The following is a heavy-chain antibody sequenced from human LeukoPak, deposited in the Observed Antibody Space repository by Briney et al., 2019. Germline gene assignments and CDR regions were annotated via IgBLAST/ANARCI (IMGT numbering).Heavy chain of an antibody. Sequence: SETLSLTCAVYGGSFSGYYWSWIRQPPGKGLEWIGEINHSGSTNYNPSLKSRVRISLHTSQTQFSPQLSSVTAADTAVYYWARYSTPRRYYFDYWGQGTLVTVSS. J-gene: IGHJ4*02. CDR2: INHSGST. CDR1: GGSFSGYY. CDR3: ARYSTPRRYYFDY. V-gene: IGHV4-34*01. D-gene: IGHD4-11*01.